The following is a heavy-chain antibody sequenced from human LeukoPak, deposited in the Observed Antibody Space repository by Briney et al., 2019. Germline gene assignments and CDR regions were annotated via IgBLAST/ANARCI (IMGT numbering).Heavy chain of an antibody. CDR3: AKYSKQPVRSIDWFDP. V-gene: IGHV3-48*01. CDR1: GFTFSSYS. CDR2: ISSSSSTI. D-gene: IGHD3-3*01. J-gene: IGHJ5*02. Sequence: PGGSLRLSCAASGFTFSSYSMNWVRQAPGKGLEWVSYISSSSSTIYYADSVKGRFTISRDNSKNTLYLQMNSLRAEDTAVYYCAKYSKQPVRSIDWFDPWGQGTLVTVSS.